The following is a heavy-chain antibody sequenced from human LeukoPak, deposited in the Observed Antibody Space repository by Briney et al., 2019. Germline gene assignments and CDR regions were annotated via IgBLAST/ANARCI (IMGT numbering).Heavy chain of an antibody. J-gene: IGHJ6*02. CDR1: GFTFSSYS. D-gene: IGHD3-3*01. CDR3: ASGQASSGPAGMDV. V-gene: IGHV3-21*01. CDR2: ISSSSSYI. Sequence: GGSLRLSCAASGFTFSSYSMNWVRQAPGKGLEWVSFISSSSSYIYYADSVKGRFTISRDNAKNSLYLQMNSLRAEDTAVYYCASGQASSGPAGMDVWGQGTTVTVSS.